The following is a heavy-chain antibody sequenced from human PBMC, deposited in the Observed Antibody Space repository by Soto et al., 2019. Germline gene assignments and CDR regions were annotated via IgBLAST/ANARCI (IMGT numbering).Heavy chain of an antibody. D-gene: IGHD6-19*01. CDR1: GYTFTSYG. V-gene: IGHV1-3*01. CDR2: INAGNGYT. Sequence: ASVKVSCKASGYTFTSYGISWVRQAPGQRLEWMGWINAGNGYTKYSQKFQGRVTITRDTSASTAYMELNSLRSEDTAVYYCGTGTWLVPFDYWGQGTLVTVSS. CDR3: GTGTWLVPFDY. J-gene: IGHJ4*02.